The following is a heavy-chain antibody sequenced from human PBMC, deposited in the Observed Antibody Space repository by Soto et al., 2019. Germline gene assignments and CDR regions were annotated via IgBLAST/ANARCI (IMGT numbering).Heavy chain of an antibody. CDR3: AKDRAEVYYDYIWGSYRPHGSAFDI. CDR2: ISGSGGST. J-gene: IGHJ3*02. V-gene: IGHV3-23*01. CDR1: GFTFSSYA. D-gene: IGHD3-16*02. Sequence: GGSLRLSCAASGFTFSSYAMSWVRQAPGKGLEWVSAISGSGGSTYYADSVKGRFTISRDNSKNTLYLQMNSLRAEDTAVYYCAKDRAEVYYDYIWGSYRPHGSAFDIWGQGTMVTVSS.